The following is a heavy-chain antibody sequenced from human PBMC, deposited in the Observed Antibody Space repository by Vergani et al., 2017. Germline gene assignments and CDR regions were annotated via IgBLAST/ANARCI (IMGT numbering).Heavy chain of an antibody. D-gene: IGHD3-22*01. CDR1: GGSFSGYY. J-gene: IGHJ4*02. CDR2: INHSGST. V-gene: IGHV4-34*01. Sequence: QVQLQQWGAGLLKPSETLSLTCAVYGGSFSGYYWSWIRQPPGKGLEWIGEINHSGSTNYNPSLKSRVTISVDTSKNQFSLKLSYVTAADTAVYYCARVRITMIVVVITSRYFDYWGQGTLVTVSS. CDR3: ARVRITMIVVVITSRYFDY.